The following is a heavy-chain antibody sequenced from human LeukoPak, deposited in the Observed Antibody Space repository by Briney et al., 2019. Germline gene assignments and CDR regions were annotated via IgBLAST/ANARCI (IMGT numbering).Heavy chain of an antibody. V-gene: IGHV4-34*01. Sequence: SETLSLTCAVYGGSFSGYYWSWIRQPPGKGLEWIGEINHSGSTNYNPSLKSRVTISVDTSKNQFFLKLSSVTAADTAVYYCARGTVVILSYFDYWGQRTLVTVSS. D-gene: IGHD3-22*01. CDR1: GGSFSGYY. CDR2: INHSGST. J-gene: IGHJ4*02. CDR3: ARGTVVILSYFDY.